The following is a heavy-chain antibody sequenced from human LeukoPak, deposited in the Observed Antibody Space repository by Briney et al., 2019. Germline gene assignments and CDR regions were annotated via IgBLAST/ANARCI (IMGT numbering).Heavy chain of an antibody. CDR3: AKEVRYGDYVVYDAFDI. V-gene: IGHV3-30*18. Sequence: PGRSLRLSCAASGFTFSSYAMHWVRQAPGKGLEWVAVISYDGSNKYYADSVKGRFTISRDNSKNTLYLQMNSLRAEDTAVYYCAKEVRYGDYVVYDAFDIWGQGTMVTVSS. D-gene: IGHD4-17*01. CDR1: GFTFSSYA. J-gene: IGHJ3*02. CDR2: ISYDGSNK.